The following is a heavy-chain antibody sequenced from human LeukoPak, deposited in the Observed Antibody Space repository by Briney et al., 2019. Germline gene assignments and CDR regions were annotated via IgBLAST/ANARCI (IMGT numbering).Heavy chain of an antibody. CDR2: IYYNGST. V-gene: IGHV4-59*12. CDR3: AKDYGTYGMDV. D-gene: IGHD4-17*01. CDR1: GGSISSYY. J-gene: IGHJ6*02. Sequence: SETLSLTCTVSGGSISSYYWSWIRQPPGKGLEWIGYIYYNGSTYYNPSLKSRVTISVDTSKNQFSLKLSSVTAADTAVYYCAKDYGTYGMDVWGQGTTVTVSS.